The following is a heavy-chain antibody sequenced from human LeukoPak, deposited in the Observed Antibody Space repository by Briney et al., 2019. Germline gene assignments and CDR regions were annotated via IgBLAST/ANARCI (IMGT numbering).Heavy chain of an antibody. CDR2: IDARSGIT. D-gene: IGHD2-2*01. J-gene: IGHJ4*02. V-gene: IGHV3-48*01. CDR3: ARDRGGYCSTPGCQGAFGY. CDR1: GFTFTIFG. Sequence: QTGGSLRLSCAASGFTFTIFGLNWVRQAPGKGPEWVSYIDARSGITYYADSVQGRFTISRDDARESVFLQMDGLRVDDTAVYYCARDRGGYCSTPGCQGAFGYWGQGTLVTVSS.